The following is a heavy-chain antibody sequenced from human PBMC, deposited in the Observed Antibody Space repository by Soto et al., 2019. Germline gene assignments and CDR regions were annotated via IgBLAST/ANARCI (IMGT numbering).Heavy chain of an antibody. CDR2: INPNSGGT. CDR1: GYTFTGYY. V-gene: IGHV1-2*04. D-gene: IGHD5-18*01. J-gene: IGHJ4*02. Sequence: QVQLVQSGAEVKKPGASVKVSCKASGYTFTGYYMHWVRQAPGQGLEWMGWINPNSGGTNYAQKFQGWLTMTRDTSISTAYMELSRLRSDDTAVYYCATGGPHRTAMVPYYFDYWGQGTLVTVSS. CDR3: ATGGPHRTAMVPYYFDY.